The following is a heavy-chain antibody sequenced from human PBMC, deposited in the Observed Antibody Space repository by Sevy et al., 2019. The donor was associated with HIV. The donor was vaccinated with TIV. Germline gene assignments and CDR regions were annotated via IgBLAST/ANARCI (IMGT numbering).Heavy chain of an antibody. CDR2: IWYDGSDR. CDR3: ASTPAAMIVSDY. CDR1: GLSFSDYG. D-gene: IGHD2-2*01. Sequence: GGSLRLSCTASGLSFSDYGMHWVRQAPGKGLEWVAFIWYDGSDRYYADSVKGRFTISRDNAKNTLYLQMNSLRAEDTAVYYCASTPAAMIVSDYWGQGTLVTVSS. V-gene: IGHV3-33*03. J-gene: IGHJ4*02.